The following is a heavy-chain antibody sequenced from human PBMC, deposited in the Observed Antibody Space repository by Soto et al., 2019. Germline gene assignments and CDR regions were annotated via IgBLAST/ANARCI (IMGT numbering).Heavy chain of an antibody. V-gene: IGHV4-59*01. Sequence: PSEIGSLAGTVSDDSISSYYWSWIRQPPGKGVEWIGFIFYTGSTDYNRSLKSRVTISLDTSKTQFSLKLSSVTAADTALYFCARGSIAAAGQLAYPAQRTSDP. CDR1: DDSISSYY. J-gene: IGHJ5*02. D-gene: IGHD1-1*01. CDR3: ARGSIAAAGQLAYPAQRTSDP. CDR2: IFYTGST.